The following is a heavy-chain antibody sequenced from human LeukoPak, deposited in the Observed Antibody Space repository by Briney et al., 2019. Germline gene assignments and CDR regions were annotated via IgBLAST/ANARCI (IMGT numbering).Heavy chain of an antibody. CDR1: GFIFSSYE. V-gene: IGHV3-48*03. Sequence: GGSLRLSCAASGFIFSSYEMNWVRQAPGKGLELVSYIDSTGTTIYYADSVKGRFTISRDNAKNSLYLQMNSPTAEDTAVYYCAREGRAAAGTDWFDPRGQGTLVTVSS. J-gene: IGHJ5*02. D-gene: IGHD6-13*01. CDR2: IDSTGTTI. CDR3: AREGRAAAGTDWFDP.